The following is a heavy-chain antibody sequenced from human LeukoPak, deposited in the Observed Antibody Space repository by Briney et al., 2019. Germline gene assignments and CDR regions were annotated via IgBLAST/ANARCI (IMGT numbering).Heavy chain of an antibody. V-gene: IGHV1-18*01. CDR3: ARDDYGDYAEPYYYYYGMDV. J-gene: IGHJ6*02. CDR1: GYTFTIYG. D-gene: IGHD4-17*01. CDR2: ISAYNGNT. Sequence: ASVKVSCKASGYTFTIYGISWVRQAAGQGLEWRGWISAYNGNTNYAQKLQGRVPMTTDTSTSTAYMELRSLRSDDTAVYYCARDDYGDYAEPYYYYYGMDVWGQGTTVTVSS.